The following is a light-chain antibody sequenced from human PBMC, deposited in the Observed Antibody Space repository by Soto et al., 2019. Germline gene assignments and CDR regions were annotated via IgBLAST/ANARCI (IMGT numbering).Light chain of an antibody. CDR1: SGSIASDH. J-gene: IGLJ2*01. CDR2: KND. CDR3: QSYDSNTVV. V-gene: IGLV6-57*04. Sequence: NFMVTQPHSVSESPGKTVTISCTRSSGSIASDHVQWYQQRPGSAPTTMIYKNDQRPSGVPDRFSGSIDSSSNSASLTISGLKTEDEADYYCQSYDSNTVVFGGGTKLTVL.